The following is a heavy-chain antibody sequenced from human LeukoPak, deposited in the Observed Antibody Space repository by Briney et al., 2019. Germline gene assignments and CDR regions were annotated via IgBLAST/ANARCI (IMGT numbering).Heavy chain of an antibody. Sequence: GSLRLSCVASGFSFSDSWMTWVRQSPENGLERVAILKPDGSGKSYVESVRGRFTISRDNTRNSLYLDMNSLRVDDTAVYYCARDDHYSTFDYWGQGTLVTVSS. CDR2: LKPDGSGK. J-gene: IGHJ4*02. CDR1: GFSFSDSW. D-gene: IGHD4-11*01. V-gene: IGHV3-7*01. CDR3: ARDDHYSTFDY.